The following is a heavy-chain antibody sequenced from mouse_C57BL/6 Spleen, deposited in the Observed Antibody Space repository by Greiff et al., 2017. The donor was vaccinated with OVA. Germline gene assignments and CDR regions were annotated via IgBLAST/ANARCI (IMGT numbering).Heavy chain of an antibody. J-gene: IGHJ2*01. CDR1: GYTFTSYW. Sequence: QVQLQQPGAELVRPGSSVKLSCKASGYTFTSYWMDWVKQRPGQGLEWIGYIYPSDSETHYNQKFKDKATLTVDKSSSTAYMQLSSLTSEDSAVYYCARKGNYVLDYWGQGTTLTVSS. CDR3: ARKGNYVLDY. D-gene: IGHD2-1*01. CDR2: IYPSDSET. V-gene: IGHV1-61*01.